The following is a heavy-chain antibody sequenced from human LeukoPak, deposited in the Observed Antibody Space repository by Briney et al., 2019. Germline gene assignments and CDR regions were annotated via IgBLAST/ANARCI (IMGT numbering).Heavy chain of an antibody. CDR2: ISNSGGST. CDR3: AKGSGGSCYSGMDV. J-gene: IGHJ6*02. V-gene: IGHV3-23*01. Sequence: GGSLRLSCAASGFTFSSYAMSWVRQAPGKGLEWVSVISNSGGSTYYADSVKGRFTISRDNSKNTLYLQMNSLRAEDTAVYYCAKGSGGSCYSGMDVWGQGTTVTVPS. D-gene: IGHD2-15*01. CDR1: GFTFSSYA.